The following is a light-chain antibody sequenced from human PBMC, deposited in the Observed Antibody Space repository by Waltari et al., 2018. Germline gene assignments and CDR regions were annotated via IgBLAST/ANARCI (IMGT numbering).Light chain of an antibody. Sequence: DIQMTQPPSTLSASVGARVTITCRASQRISSWLAWYQQKPVKAPAVLIDTASSVESGVPSRFSDSGSGTGFTLTISSLQPDDLATCYCQQYNSYSDTFGQGAELGIK. CDR3: QQYNSYSDT. CDR1: QRISSW. J-gene: IGKJ2*01. CDR2: TAS. V-gene: IGKV1-5*03.